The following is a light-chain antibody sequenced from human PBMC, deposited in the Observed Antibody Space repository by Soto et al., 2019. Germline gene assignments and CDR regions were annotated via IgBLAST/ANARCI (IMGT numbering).Light chain of an antibody. V-gene: IGKV1-39*01. CDR2: AAS. CDR3: QQTYSTPRT. J-gene: IGKJ1*01. Sequence: DIQMTQSPSSLSASIGDGVTSTCRTSQTISTYLNWYQQKPGKAPQLLIYAASTLQSGVPSRFSGSGSGTDFTLAISSLQPEDSATYFCQQTYSTPRTFGQGTKVEIK. CDR1: QTISTY.